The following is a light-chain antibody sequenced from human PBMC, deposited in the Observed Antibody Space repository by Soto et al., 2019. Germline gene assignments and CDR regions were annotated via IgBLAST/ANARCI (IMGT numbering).Light chain of an antibody. CDR2: EVT. V-gene: IGLV2-8*01. CDR3: SSYAASNNFYFV. CDR1: SSDVGGYNY. Sequence: QYALTQHPSASGSPGQSVTISCTGTSSDVGGYNYVSWYQQYPGRAPKLMIYEVTKRPSGVPDRFSGSKSGNTASLTVSGLQAEDEADYYCSSYAASNNFYFVFGGGTKLTVL. J-gene: IGLJ3*02.